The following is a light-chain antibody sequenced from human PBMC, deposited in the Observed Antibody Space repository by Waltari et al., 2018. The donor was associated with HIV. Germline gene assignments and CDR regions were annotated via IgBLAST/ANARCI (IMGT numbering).Light chain of an antibody. CDR2: ATS. J-gene: IGKJ3*01. V-gene: IGKV1-39*01. CDR3: QQSFSGFS. CDR1: HHISGF. Sequence: IQLTQSPSSLSAYLADTVTITCRPGHHISGFLNWYQQKPGKAPKLLVFATSCLQSGVPSRCKGNAAGMDFSLTINSPHPEDFATYYGQQSFSGFSFGPGTSVD.